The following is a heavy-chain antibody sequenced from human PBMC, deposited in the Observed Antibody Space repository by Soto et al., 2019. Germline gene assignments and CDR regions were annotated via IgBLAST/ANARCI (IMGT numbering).Heavy chain of an antibody. CDR3: ARLSIFGVVPYYYYGMDV. D-gene: IGHD3-3*01. V-gene: IGHV4-61*08. J-gene: IGHJ6*02. CDR1: GGSISSGDYY. Sequence: SETLSLTCTVSGGSISSGDYYWSWIRQPPGKGLEWIGYIYYSGSTNYNPSLKSRVTISVDTSKNQFSLKLSSVTAADTAVYYCARLSIFGVVPYYYYGMDVWGQGTTVTVSS. CDR2: IYYSGST.